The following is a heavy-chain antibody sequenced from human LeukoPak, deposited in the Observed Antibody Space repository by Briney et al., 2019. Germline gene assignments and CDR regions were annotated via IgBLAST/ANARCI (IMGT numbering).Heavy chain of an antibody. CDR2: INSDVSST. D-gene: IGHD4-17*01. V-gene: IGHV3-74*01. CDR3: ARDPTGYGDYGRFDY. J-gene: IGHJ4*02. Sequence: GGSLRLSCAASGFTFSSYWMHWVRQAPGKGLVWVSRINSDVSSTSYADSAKGRFTISRDNAKNTLYLQMNSLRAEDTAVYYCARDPTGYGDYGRFDYWGQGTLVTVSS. CDR1: GFTFSSYW.